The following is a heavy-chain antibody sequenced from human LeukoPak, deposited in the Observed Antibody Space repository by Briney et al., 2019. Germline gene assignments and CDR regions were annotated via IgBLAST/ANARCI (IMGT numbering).Heavy chain of an antibody. Sequence: GGSLRLSCAASGFTFSSYTMNWVRQASGKGLEWVSYISSGSNTIYYADSVKGRFTISRDNAKKSLCLQMNSLRDEDTAVYYCARDPWYFDYWGQGTLVTVSS. CDR1: GFTFSSYT. CDR3: ARDPWYFDY. V-gene: IGHV3-48*02. J-gene: IGHJ4*02. CDR2: ISSGSNTI.